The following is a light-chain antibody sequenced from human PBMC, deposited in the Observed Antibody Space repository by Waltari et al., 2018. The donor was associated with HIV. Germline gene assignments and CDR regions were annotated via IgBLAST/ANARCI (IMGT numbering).Light chain of an antibody. CDR2: YVH. CDR3: SSFTGSITVI. CDR1: YYDIGRYNY. Sequence: QSVLSQPASVSGSPGQSITISCTGTYYDIGRYNYVSWYHQSPGTAPKLILYYVHYRPSGVSDRFSGSKSGNTASLTISGLQPEDEGQYYCSSFTGSITVIFGGGTKLTVL. V-gene: IGLV2-14*01. J-gene: IGLJ2*01.